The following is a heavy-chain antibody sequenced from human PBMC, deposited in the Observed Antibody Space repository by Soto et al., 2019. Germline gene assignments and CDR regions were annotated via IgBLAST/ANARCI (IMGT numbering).Heavy chain of an antibody. CDR3: AHRASPPDLEGQCYPYYYCYGLDV. J-gene: IGHJ6*02. V-gene: IGHV2-5*02. D-gene: IGHD1-1*01. CDR2: IYWDDDK. Sequence: QITLKESGPTLVKPTQTLTLTCTFSGFSLSTGGVGVGWFRQPPGKALEWLALIYWDDDKRYTPALKSRLTIPTDTSKNRLLLIIDNMDPVDTATYYCAHRASPPDLEGQCYPYYYCYGLDVWGQGTTGTVSS. CDR1: GFSLSTGGVG.